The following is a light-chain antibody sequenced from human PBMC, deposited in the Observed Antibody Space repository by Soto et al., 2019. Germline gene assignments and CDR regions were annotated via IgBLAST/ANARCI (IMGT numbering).Light chain of an antibody. J-gene: IGKJ4*01. CDR1: QSVADNY. V-gene: IGKV3-20*01. Sequence: EIVLTQSPGTLSLSPGERATLSCRASQSVADNYLAWYQQNPGQAPRLLMYGASHRASGIPDRFSGSGSGTEFTLTISSLQSEDVAVYYCQQHSYRPPLTFGRGTKVDIK. CDR2: GAS. CDR3: QQHSYRPPLT.